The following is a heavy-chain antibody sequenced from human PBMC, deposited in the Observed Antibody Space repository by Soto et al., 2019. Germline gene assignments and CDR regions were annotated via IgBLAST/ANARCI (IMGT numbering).Heavy chain of an antibody. V-gene: IGHV3-15*07. CDR3: TTGEYSSSWFDY. CDR2: IKSKTDGGTT. Sequence: GGSLRLSCAASGFTFSNAWMNWVRQAPGKGLEWVGRIKSKTDGGTTDYAAPVKGRFTISRADSKNTLYLQMNSLKTEDTAVYYCTTGEYSSSWFDYWGQGTLVTVSS. CDR1: GFTFSNAW. D-gene: IGHD6-13*01. J-gene: IGHJ4*02.